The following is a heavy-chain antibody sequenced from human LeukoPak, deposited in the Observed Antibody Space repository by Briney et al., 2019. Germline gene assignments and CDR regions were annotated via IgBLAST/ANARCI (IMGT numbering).Heavy chain of an antibody. J-gene: IGHJ3*01. CDR1: GFTFSSYS. CDR3: AKDFTRPADAFDF. V-gene: IGHV3-23*01. Sequence: GGSLRLSCAASGFTFSSYSMNWVRQAPGEGLEWVSAISGSGGNTYYADSVKGRFTISRDNSKNTLYLQMNSLRAEDTAVYYCAKDFTRPADAFDFWGQGTMVTVSS. CDR2: ISGSGGNT.